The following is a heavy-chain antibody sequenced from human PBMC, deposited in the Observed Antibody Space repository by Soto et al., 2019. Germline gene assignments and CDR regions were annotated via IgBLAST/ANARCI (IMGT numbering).Heavy chain of an antibody. V-gene: IGHV3-23*01. CDR1: GFTFSSYA. CDR3: AKAPGYCSSTSCYVY. Sequence: GGSLRLSCAASGFTFSSYAMSWVRQAPGKGLEWVSAISGSGGSTYYADSVKGRFTISRDNSKNTLYLQMNSLRAEDTAVYYCAKAPGYCSSTSCYVYWGQGTLVTVSS. D-gene: IGHD2-2*01. CDR2: ISGSGGST. J-gene: IGHJ4*02.